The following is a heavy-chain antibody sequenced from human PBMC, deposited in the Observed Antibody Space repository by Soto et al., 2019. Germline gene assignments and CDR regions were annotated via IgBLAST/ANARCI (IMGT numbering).Heavy chain of an antibody. V-gene: IGHV3-23*01. CDR1: GFSFGGYA. J-gene: IGHJ4*02. Sequence: GGSLRLSSAASGFSFGGYAMSWVRQAPGKGLEWVSGISGSGATTNYADSVMGRFIISRDNSESTVFLQMNSLRAEDTAVYYCAKGWRGYSSSYLDSWGQGTLVTVSS. CDR3: AKGWRGYSSSYLDS. D-gene: IGHD6-19*01. CDR2: ISGSGATT.